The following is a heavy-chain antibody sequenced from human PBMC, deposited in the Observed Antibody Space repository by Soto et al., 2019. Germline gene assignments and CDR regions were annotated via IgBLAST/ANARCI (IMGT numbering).Heavy chain of an antibody. CDR3: ARQIYDSDTGPNFQYYFDS. D-gene: IGHD3-22*01. V-gene: IGHV5-10-1*01. J-gene: IGHJ4*02. CDR1: GYSFAGYW. CDR2: IDPSDSQT. Sequence: GESLKISCKGSGYSFAGYWITWVRQKPGKGLEWMGRIDPSDSQTYYSPSFRGHVTITVTKSITTVFLQWSSLRASDTAMYYCARQIYDSDTGPNFQYYFDSWGQGTPVTVSS.